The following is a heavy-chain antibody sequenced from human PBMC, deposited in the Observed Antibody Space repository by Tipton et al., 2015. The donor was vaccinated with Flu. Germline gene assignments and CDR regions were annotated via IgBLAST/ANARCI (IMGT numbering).Heavy chain of an antibody. CDR3: ASLTSGDGEDWFDP. D-gene: IGHD5-12*01. V-gene: IGHV4-34*01. Sequence: TLSLTCAVYSGSFSGYYWSWIRQPPGKGLEWIGEIDHTGRTNYNPSLKSRVTMSVDTSKNQFSLRLTSVTAADTAVYYCASLTSGDGEDWFDPWGQGTLVTVSS. CDR2: IDHTGRT. CDR1: SGSFSGYY. J-gene: IGHJ5*02.